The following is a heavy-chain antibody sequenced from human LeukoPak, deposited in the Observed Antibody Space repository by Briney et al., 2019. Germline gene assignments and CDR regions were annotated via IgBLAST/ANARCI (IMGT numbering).Heavy chain of an antibody. V-gene: IGHV3-74*01. CDR1: GFTFSGFW. D-gene: IGHD1-26*01. CDR3: ARVGSSGSYNEDY. CDR2: ISFDGSDA. Sequence: HPGGSLRLSCAASGFTFSGFWMHWVRQAPGKGLVWVSCISFDGSDATYADSVKGRFTISRDNAKNTLHLQMDSLTVEDTAVYYCARVGSSGSYNEDYWGQGTLVTVSS. J-gene: IGHJ4*02.